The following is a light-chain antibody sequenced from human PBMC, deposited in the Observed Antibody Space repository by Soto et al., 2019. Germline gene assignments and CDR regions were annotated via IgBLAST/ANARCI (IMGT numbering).Light chain of an antibody. CDR2: GAS. V-gene: IGKV3-15*01. CDR1: QGIGNT. CDR3: QQSYITPWT. Sequence: EIVITQSPATLSVSPGEGATLSCRASQGIGNTLAWYQQKPGQAPRLLIYGASTRATGIPARFSGSGSGTDFTLTIRSLQPEDFATYYCQQSYITPWTFGQGTKVDIK. J-gene: IGKJ1*01.